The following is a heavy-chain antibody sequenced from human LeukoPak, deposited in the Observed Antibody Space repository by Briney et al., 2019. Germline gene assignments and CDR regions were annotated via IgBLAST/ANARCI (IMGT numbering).Heavy chain of an antibody. D-gene: IGHD3-22*01. CDR1: GFTFSSYS. CDR2: ISSSSSTI. V-gene: IGHV3-48*01. J-gene: IGHJ4*02. Sequence: GGSLRLSCAASGFTFSSYSMNWVRQAPGKGLEWVSYISSSSSTIYYADSVKGRFTISRDNAKNSPYLQMNSLRAEDTAVYYCARGFTMIVVATGYWGQGTLVTVCS. CDR3: ARGFTMIVVATGY.